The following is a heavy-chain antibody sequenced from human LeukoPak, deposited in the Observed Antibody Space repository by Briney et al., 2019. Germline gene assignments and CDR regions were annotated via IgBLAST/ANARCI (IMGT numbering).Heavy chain of an antibody. CDR1: GYSFTSYW. Sequence: GESLKISCKGSGYSFTSYWIGWVRQMPGKGLEWMGIIYPGDSDTRYSPSFQGQVTISADKSISTAYLQWSSLKASDTAMYYCATRPYDSSGYYPHFFDYWGQGTLVTVSS. CDR2: IYPGDSDT. CDR3: ATRPYDSSGYYPHFFDY. D-gene: IGHD3-22*01. V-gene: IGHV5-51*01. J-gene: IGHJ4*02.